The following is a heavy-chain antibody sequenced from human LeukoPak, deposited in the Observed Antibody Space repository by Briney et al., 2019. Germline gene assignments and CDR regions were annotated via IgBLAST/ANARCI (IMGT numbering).Heavy chain of an antibody. V-gene: IGHV4-59*08. CDR2: IYYSGST. CDR3: ARQGDSGRSYDY. Sequence: SETLSLTCSVSGGSISSYYWSWIRQPPGKGLEWIGHIYYSGSTNYNPSLKSRVTISLDTSKNQFSLNLRSVTAADTAVYFCARQGDSGRSYDYWGQGTLVTVSS. J-gene: IGHJ4*02. D-gene: IGHD3-22*01. CDR1: GGSISSYY.